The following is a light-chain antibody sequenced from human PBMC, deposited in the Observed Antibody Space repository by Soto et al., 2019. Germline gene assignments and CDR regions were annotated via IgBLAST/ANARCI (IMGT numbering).Light chain of an antibody. V-gene: IGLV1-40*01. Sequence: QSVLTQPHSVSGAPGQRVTISCTGSRSNIGAGYDVHWYQQLPGTAPKLLIYGNSNRPSGVPDRFSGSKSGTSASLAITGLHAEDEAYYYCQSYDSSLSGYVFGTGTKLTVL. J-gene: IGLJ1*01. CDR1: RSNIGAGYD. CDR3: QSYDSSLSGYV. CDR2: GNS.